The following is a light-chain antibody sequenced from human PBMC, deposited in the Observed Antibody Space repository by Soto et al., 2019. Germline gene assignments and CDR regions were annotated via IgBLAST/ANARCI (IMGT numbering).Light chain of an antibody. J-gene: IGLJ2*01. V-gene: IGLV1-40*01. CDR3: QSYDSSLSGSRVV. CDR2: GNS. Sequence: QSVQTQPPSVSGAPGQRVTISCTGSSSNIGAGYDVHWYQQLPGTAPKLLIYGNSNRPSGVPDRFSGSKSGTSASLAITGLQAEDEADYYCQSYDSSLSGSRVVFGGGTQLTVL. CDR1: SSNIGAGYD.